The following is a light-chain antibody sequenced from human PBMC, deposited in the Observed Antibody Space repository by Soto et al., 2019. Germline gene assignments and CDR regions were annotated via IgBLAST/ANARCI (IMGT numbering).Light chain of an antibody. CDR2: GAS. V-gene: IGKV3-20*01. CDR3: QQYGSSST. Sequence: EIVLTQSPGTLSLSPGERATLSCRASQSVSSSYLAWYQQKPGQSPRLLIYGASSRATGIPDRFSGSGSGTDFTLTISVLEPEDFAVYCCQQYGSSSTSGQGTKVDIK. CDR1: QSVSSSY. J-gene: IGKJ1*01.